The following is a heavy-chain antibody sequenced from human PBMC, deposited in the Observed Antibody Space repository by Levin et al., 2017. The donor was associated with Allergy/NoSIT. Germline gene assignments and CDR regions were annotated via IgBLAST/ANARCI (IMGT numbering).Heavy chain of an antibody. CDR1: GFTFSDYY. CDR3: ARDLGYCSGGSCYEAAFDY. Sequence: GGSLRLSCAASGFTFSDYYMSWIRQAPGKGLEWVSYISSSGSTIYYADSVKGRFTISRDNAKNSLYLQMNSLRAEDTAVYYCARDLGYCSGGSCYEAAFDYWGQGTLVTVSS. D-gene: IGHD2-15*01. J-gene: IGHJ4*02. CDR2: ISSSGSTI. V-gene: IGHV3-11*01.